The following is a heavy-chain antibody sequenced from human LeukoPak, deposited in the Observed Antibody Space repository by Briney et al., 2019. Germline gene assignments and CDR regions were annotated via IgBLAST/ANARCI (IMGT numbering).Heavy chain of an antibody. V-gene: IGHV3-48*03. Sequence: GGSLRLSCAASGFTFSSYEMNWVRQAPGKGLEWISYISSSGRTIYYADSVKGRFTISRDNAKNSLFLQMNSLRAEDTAVYYCAGQAGWFGIHWGQGTLVTVSS. D-gene: IGHD3-10*01. CDR2: ISSSGRTI. J-gene: IGHJ4*02. CDR3: AGQAGWFGIH. CDR1: GFTFSSYE.